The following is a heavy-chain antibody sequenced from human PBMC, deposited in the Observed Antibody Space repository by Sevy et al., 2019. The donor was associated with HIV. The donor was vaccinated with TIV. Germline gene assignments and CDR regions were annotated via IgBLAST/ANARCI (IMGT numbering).Heavy chain of an antibody. V-gene: IGHV1-18*04. Sequence: ASVKVSCKASGYTFTSYGISWVRQAPGQGLEWMGWISAYNGNTNYAQKLQGRVTMTTDTSTSKAYMELRSLRSDDTAVYYCARSPYYYYYMDVWGKGTTVTVSS. CDR2: ISAYNGNT. CDR1: GYTFTSYG. CDR3: ARSPYYYYYMDV. J-gene: IGHJ6*03.